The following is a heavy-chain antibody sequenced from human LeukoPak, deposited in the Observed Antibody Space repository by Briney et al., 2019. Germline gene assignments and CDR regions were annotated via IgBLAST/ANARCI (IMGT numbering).Heavy chain of an antibody. D-gene: IGHD6-13*01. V-gene: IGHV3-23*01. CDR1: GFTFSDYY. J-gene: IGHJ4*02. CDR2: ISGSGGST. CDR3: AKLKGHTAAAGLIDY. Sequence: GGSLRLSCAASGFTFSDYYMSWVRQAPGKGLEWVSAISGSGGSTYYADSVKGRFTISRDNSKNTLYLQMNSLRAEDTAVYYCAKLKGHTAAAGLIDYWGQGTLVTVSS.